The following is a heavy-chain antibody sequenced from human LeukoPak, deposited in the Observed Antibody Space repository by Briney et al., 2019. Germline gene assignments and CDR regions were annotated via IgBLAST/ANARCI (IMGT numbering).Heavy chain of an antibody. J-gene: IGHJ3*02. V-gene: IGHV4-59*01. CDR1: GGSISSYY. Sequence: SETLSLTCTVSGGSISSYYWSWIRQPPGKGLEWIGYIYYTGSTNYNSSLKSRVTISVDTSKNLSSLRLSSVTAADTAVYYCARDVGPEAFDIWGQGTMVTVSS. CDR3: ARDVGPEAFDI. CDR2: IYYTGST.